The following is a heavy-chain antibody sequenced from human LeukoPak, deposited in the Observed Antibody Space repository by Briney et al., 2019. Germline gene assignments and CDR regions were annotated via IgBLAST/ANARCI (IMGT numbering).Heavy chain of an antibody. CDR1: GGSFSAYY. D-gene: IGHD6-19*01. V-gene: IGHV4-34*01. Sequence: SETLSLTCAVYGGSFSAYYWSWIRQPPGKGLEWIGEIHPSGTINYSPSLQSRLIISADTSKNQFSLKLTSVTAADTAVYYCAREAGSSGSFDYWGQGTLVTVSS. CDR2: IHPSGTI. CDR3: AREAGSSGSFDY. J-gene: IGHJ4*02.